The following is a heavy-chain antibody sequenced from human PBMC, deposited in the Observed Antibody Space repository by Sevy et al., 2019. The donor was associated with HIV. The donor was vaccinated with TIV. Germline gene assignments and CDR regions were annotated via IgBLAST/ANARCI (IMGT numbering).Heavy chain of an antibody. CDR3: ARGKSGYGYALNY. D-gene: IGHD5-18*01. V-gene: IGHV3-66*01. Sequence: GGSLRLSCAASGFSVNSNYMTWVRQAPGKGLEGVSVIHSDDTTYHADSVKDRFTISRDNFKNTLYLHMSSLRAEDTAVYYCARGKSGYGYALNYWGQGALVTVSS. CDR2: IHSDDTT. CDR1: GFSVNSNY. J-gene: IGHJ4*02.